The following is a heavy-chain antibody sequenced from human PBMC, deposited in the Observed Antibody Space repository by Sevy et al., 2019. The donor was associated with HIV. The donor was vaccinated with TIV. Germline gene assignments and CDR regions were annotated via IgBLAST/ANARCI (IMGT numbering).Heavy chain of an antibody. V-gene: IGHV3-30*03. J-gene: IGHJ6*02. CDR1: GFTFSSYG. CDR2: ISYDGSNK. CDR3: VYCSGGSCYSGHGMDV. D-gene: IGHD2-15*01. Sequence: GGSLRLSYAASGFTFSSYGMHWVRQAPGKGLEWVAVISYDGSNKYYADSVKGRFTISRDNSKNTLYLQMNSLRAEDTAVYYCVYCSGGSCYSGHGMDVWGQGTTVTVSS.